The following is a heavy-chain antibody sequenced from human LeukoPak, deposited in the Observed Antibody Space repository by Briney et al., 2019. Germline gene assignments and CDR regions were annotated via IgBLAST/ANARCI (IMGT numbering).Heavy chain of an antibody. J-gene: IGHJ4*02. Sequence: GGSLRLSCAASGFTFSTYSMNWVRQAPGRRLEWVSYISGSSSSAKYADSVKGRFTISRDNAKKTLYLQMNSLRVEDTAVYYCVDLNAPLWGQGTLVTVSS. V-gene: IGHV3-48*04. CDR3: VDLNAPL. D-gene: IGHD2-8*01. CDR1: GFTFSTYS. CDR2: ISGSSSSA.